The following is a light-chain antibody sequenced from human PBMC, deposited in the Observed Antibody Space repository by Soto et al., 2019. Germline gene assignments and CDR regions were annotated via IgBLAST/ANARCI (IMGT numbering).Light chain of an antibody. CDR1: QSLSSSQ. CDR3: QQYGSSPGT. Sequence: EIVLTQSPATLSLSPGERATLSCGASQSLSSSQLDCSQQKPGQAPSLLIFDTSRRATGIPDRFTGSGSGTDFALTISRVEPQDIAVYFCQQYGSSPGTFGQGTKVDIK. CDR2: DTS. J-gene: IGKJ1*01. V-gene: IGKV3D-20*01.